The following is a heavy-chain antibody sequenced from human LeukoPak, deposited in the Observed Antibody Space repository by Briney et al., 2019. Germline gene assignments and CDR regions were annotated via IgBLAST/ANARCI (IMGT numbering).Heavy chain of an antibody. Sequence: PGGSLRLSCAASGFTFSSYWMSWVRQAPGKGLEWVANIKQDGSEKYYVDSVKGRFTISRDNAKNSLYLQMNSLRAEDTAVYYCARDSRGYRPGEIDYWGQGTLVTVSS. J-gene: IGHJ4*02. CDR3: ARDSRGYRPGEIDY. CDR1: GFTFSSYW. D-gene: IGHD5-12*01. V-gene: IGHV3-7*01. CDR2: IKQDGSEK.